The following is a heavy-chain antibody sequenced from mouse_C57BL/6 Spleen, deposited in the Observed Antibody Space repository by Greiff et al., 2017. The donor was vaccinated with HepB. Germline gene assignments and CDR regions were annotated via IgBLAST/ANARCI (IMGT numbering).Heavy chain of an antibody. CDR3: ARKHYGSSFDY. J-gene: IGHJ2*01. V-gene: IGHV1-69*01. CDR1: GYTFTSYW. CDR2: IDPSDSYT. Sequence: QVHVKQPGAELVMPGASVKLSCKASGYTFTSYWMHWVKQRPGQGLEWIGEIDPSDSYTNYNQKFKGKSTLTVDKSSSTAYMQLSSLTSEDSAVYYCARKHYGSSFDYWGQGTTLTVSS. D-gene: IGHD1-1*01.